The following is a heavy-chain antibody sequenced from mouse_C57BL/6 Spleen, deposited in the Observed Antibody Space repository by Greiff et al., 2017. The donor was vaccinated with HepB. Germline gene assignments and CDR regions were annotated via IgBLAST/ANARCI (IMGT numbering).Heavy chain of an antibody. CDR2: IWTGGGT. CDR1: GLSLTSYA. CDR3: ARWAYYSNYPYAMDY. D-gene: IGHD2-5*01. V-gene: IGHV2-9-1*01. Sequence: VQRVESGPGLVAPSQSLSITCTVSGLSLTSYAISWVRQPPGKGLEWLGVIWTGGGTNYNSALKSRLSISKDNSKSQVFLKMNSLQTDDTARYYCARWAYYSNYPYAMDYWGQGTSVTVSS. J-gene: IGHJ4*01.